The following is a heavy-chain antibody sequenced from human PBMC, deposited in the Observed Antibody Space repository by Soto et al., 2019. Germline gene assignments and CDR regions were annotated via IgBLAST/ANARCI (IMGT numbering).Heavy chain of an antibody. CDR1: GFTFDDYA. CDR3: ARGHCSGGSGAHGGPYYFDY. V-gene: IGHV3-9*01. Sequence: EVQLVESGGGLVQPGRSLRLSCAASGFTFDDYAMHWVRQAPGKGLEWVSGISWNRGSIVYADSVKGRFTISRDNANNSLYLQMNSLRAEDTALYYCARGHCSGGSGAHGGPYYFDYWGQGTLVTVSS. J-gene: IGHJ4*02. CDR2: ISWNRGSI. D-gene: IGHD2-15*01.